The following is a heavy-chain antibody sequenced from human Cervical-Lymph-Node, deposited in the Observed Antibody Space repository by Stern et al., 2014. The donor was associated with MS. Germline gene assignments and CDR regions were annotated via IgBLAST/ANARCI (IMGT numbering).Heavy chain of an antibody. CDR2: ISGSGGSI. V-gene: IGHV3-23*04. CDR1: GFTFNKYA. D-gene: IGHD3-22*01. CDR3: AKQYFDSSGYSYYYGMDV. Sequence: EVQLEESGGDLVQPGGSLRLSCAASGFTFNKYAMNWVRQAPGKGLEWVSTISGSGGSIYYADSVKGRFTISRDNSENTLYLQMHSLRAEDTAIYYCAKQYFDSSGYSYYYGMDVWGQGTTLTVSS. J-gene: IGHJ6*02.